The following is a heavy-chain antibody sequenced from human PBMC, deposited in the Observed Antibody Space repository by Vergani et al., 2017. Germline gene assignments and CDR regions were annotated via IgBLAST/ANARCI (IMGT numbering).Heavy chain of an antibody. D-gene: IGHD1-1*01. J-gene: IGHJ3*02. Sequence: QVQLVQSGAEVKKPGASVKVSCKASGYTFTSYGISWVRQAPGQGLEWMGWMNPNSGNTGYAQKFQGRVTMTRNTSISTAYMELSSLRSEDTAVYYCATGPKIQRAFDIWGQGTMVTVSS. V-gene: IGHV1-8*02. CDR3: ATGPKIQRAFDI. CDR1: GYTFTSYG. CDR2: MNPNSGNT.